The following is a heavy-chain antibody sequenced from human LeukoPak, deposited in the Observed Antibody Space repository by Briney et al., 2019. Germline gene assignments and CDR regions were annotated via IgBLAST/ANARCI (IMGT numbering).Heavy chain of an antibody. V-gene: IGHV1-69*05. CDR3: ARSTFGSNCNFDY. CDR2: IIPILGTA. Sequence: SVKVSCKASGGTFSSYAISWVRQAPGQGLEWMGGIIPILGTANYAQKFQGRVTITTDESTSTAYMELSSLRSEDTAVYYCARSTFGSNCNFDYWGQGTLVTVSS. D-gene: IGHD3-10*01. CDR1: GGTFSSYA. J-gene: IGHJ4*02.